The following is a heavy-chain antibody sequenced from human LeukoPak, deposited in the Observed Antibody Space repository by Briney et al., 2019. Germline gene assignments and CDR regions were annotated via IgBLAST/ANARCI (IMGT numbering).Heavy chain of an antibody. V-gene: IGHV3-30*03. CDR2: ISSDESIK. CDR1: GFTFSSYV. Sequence: LAGGSLRLSCATSGFTFSSYVMHWVRQAPGKGLEWVALISSDESIKYYADSVKGRFTISRDNSKSTLYLQMNSLRTEDTAVYYCASKWYCGGDCYYQIDFWGQGTLVTVSS. D-gene: IGHD2-21*02. CDR3: ASKWYCGGDCYYQIDF. J-gene: IGHJ4*02.